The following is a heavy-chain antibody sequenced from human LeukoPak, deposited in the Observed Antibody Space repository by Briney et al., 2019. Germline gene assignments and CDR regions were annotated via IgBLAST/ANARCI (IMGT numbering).Heavy chain of an antibody. J-gene: IGHJ4*02. D-gene: IGHD6-19*01. Sequence: RGSLRLSCAASGFTFSTYWMYCVRQAPGEGLGWVSRLSSDGTNRMYADSVKGRFTISRDNAKNTLYLQMNSLRAEDTAVYYCARVDSSGWYHDFWGQGTMVTVSS. CDR2: LSSDGTNR. V-gene: IGHV3-74*03. CDR1: GFTFSTYW. CDR3: ARVDSSGWYHDF.